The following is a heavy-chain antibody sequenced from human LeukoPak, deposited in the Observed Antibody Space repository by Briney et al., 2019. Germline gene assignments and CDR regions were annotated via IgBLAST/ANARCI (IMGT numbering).Heavy chain of an antibody. CDR2: FDPEDGET. Sequence: ASVKVSCKVSGYTLTELSMHWVRQAPGKGLEWMGGFDPEDGETIYAQKFQGRVTMTEDTSTDTAYMKLSSLRSEDTAVYYCATQKTPRRSLNWYFDLWGRGTLVTVSS. D-gene: IGHD2-15*01. CDR1: GYTLTELS. V-gene: IGHV1-24*01. CDR3: ATQKTPRRSLNWYFDL. J-gene: IGHJ2*01.